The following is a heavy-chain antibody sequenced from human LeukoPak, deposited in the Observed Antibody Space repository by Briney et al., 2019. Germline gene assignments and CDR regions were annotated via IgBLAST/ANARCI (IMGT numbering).Heavy chain of an antibody. CDR1: GYTLTELS. J-gene: IGHJ4*02. CDR2: FDPEDGET. D-gene: IGHD2-2*01. Sequence: ASGKVSCKVSGYTLTELSMHWVRQPPGKGLEWMGGFDPEDGETIYAHMFQGRATMTEETSTDTAYMELSSLRSEATAVYYCPAIVVVPAAIPPYWGQGTLVTVSS. CDR3: PAIVVVPAAIPPY. V-gene: IGHV1-24*01.